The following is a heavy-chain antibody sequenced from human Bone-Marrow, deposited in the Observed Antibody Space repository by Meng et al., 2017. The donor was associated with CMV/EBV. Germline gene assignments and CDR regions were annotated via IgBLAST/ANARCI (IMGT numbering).Heavy chain of an antibody. CDR2: MYYSGST. Sequence: SETLSLTCTVSGGSMKRNTYYWGWIRQPPGKGLEWIGSMYYSGSTHYNPSLKRRVSIFVDSSKSHLSLNLRSVTAADTAVYYCGRASGVFCSSANCYRGGTDVWGQATTVTFSS. D-gene: IGHD2-2*02. CDR1: GGSMKRNTYY. CDR3: GRASGVFCSSANCYRGGTDV. V-gene: IGHV4-39*07. J-gene: IGHJ6*02.